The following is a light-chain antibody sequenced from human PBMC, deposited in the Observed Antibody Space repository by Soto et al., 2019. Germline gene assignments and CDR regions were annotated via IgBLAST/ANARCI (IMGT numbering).Light chain of an antibody. CDR2: AAS. J-gene: IGKJ4*01. Sequence: DIQMTQSPSSXSASVGDRVTITCRASQSISSYLNWYQQKPGKAPKLLIYAASSLQSGVPSRFSGCGSGTDFTLTISSLQPEDFATYYCQQSYSTPLTFGGGTKVDIK. CDR1: QSISSY. V-gene: IGKV1-39*01. CDR3: QQSYSTPLT.